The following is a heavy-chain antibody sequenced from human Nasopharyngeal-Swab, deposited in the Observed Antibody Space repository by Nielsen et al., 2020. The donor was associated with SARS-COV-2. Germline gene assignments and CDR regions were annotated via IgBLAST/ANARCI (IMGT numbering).Heavy chain of an antibody. J-gene: IGHJ4*02. Sequence: ASVKVSCKASGYTFTGYYMHWVRQAPGQGLEWMGRINPNSGGTNYAQKFQGRVTMTRDTSISTAYMELSRLRSDDTAVYYCAKDVYGSGSPDYWGQGTLVTVSS. CDR2: INPNSGGT. CDR3: AKDVYGSGSPDY. CDR1: GYTFTGYY. D-gene: IGHD3-10*01. V-gene: IGHV1-2*06.